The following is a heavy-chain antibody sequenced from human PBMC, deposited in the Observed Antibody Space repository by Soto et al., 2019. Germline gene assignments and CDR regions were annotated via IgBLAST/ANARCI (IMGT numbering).Heavy chain of an antibody. CDR2: IIPIFGAA. D-gene: IGHD2-2*01. V-gene: IGHV1-69*18. J-gene: IGHJ5*02. Sequence: QVQLVQSGPEVKKPGSSVKVSCKASGGSFRSDVFSWVRQAPGQGLEWMGRIIPIFGAANYAQKFQDRVTITAVVASSTVYMELSSLTSDDTAVYYCARDPGQDCSTTSCYHRGWFDPWGQGTLVTVSS. CDR3: ARDPGQDCSTTSCYHRGWFDP. CDR1: GGSFRSDV.